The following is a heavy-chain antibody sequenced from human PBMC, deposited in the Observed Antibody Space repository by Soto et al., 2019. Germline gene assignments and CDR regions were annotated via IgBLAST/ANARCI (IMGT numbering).Heavy chain of an antibody. V-gene: IGHV4-34*01. CDR2: INHSGST. CDR3: ASPFNYCSGGSCYSFGTDYGMDV. Sequence: SENLSLTCAVYGGSFSGYYWSWIRQPPGKGLEWIGEINHSGSTNYNPSLKSRVTISVDTSKNQFSLKLSSVTAADTAVYYCASPFNYCSGGSCYSFGTDYGMDVWGQGTTVTVSS. CDR1: GGSFSGYY. J-gene: IGHJ6*02. D-gene: IGHD2-15*01.